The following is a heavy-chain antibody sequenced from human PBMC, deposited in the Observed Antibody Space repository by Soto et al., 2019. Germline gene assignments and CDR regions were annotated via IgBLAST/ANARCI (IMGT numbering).Heavy chain of an antibody. J-gene: IGHJ1*01. D-gene: IGHD2-15*01. V-gene: IGHV1-69*13. CDR1: GGTFSSYA. CDR2: IIPIFGTA. Sequence: SVKVSCKASGGTFSSYAISWVRQAPGQGLEWMGGIIPIFGTANYAQKFQGRVTITADESTSTAYMELSSLRSEDTAVYYCARTVEVVVAASDFYFQHWGQGTLVTVSS. CDR3: ARTVEVVVAASDFYFQH.